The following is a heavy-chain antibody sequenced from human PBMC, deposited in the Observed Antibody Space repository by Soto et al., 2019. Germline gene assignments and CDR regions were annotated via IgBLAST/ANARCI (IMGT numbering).Heavy chain of an antibody. J-gene: IGHJ4*02. D-gene: IGHD3-22*01. CDR2: ISRYGDIT. CDR3: AKDRYLDHDSRGYLFDN. Sequence: GGSLRLSCAASGFTFNIYAMTWARQAPGKGLEWVSAISRYGDITYYADSVEGRFSISRDNSKNTLYLQMNSLRAEDTAVYYCAKDRYLDHDSRGYLFDNWGQGTLVTVSS. V-gene: IGHV3-23*01. CDR1: GFTFNIYA.